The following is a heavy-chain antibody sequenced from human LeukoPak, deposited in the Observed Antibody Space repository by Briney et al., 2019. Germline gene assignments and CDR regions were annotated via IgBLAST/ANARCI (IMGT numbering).Heavy chain of an antibody. V-gene: IGHV4-34*01. CDR1: GGSFSGYY. CDR3: ARLTGYSNYGRFDY. CDR2: INHSGST. Sequence: SEALSLTXAVYGGSFSGYYWSWIRQPPGKGLEWIGEINHSGSTNYNPSLKSRVTISVDTSKNQFSLKLSSVTAADPAVYYCARLTGYSNYGRFDYWGQGTLVTVSS. D-gene: IGHD4-11*01. J-gene: IGHJ4*02.